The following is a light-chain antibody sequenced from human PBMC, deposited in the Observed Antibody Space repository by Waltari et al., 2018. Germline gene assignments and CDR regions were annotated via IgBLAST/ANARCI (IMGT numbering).Light chain of an antibody. CDR1: SGHSSNV. CDR3: QTGGHGTWV. Sequence: QLVLTQSPSASASLGASVKLTCTLSSGHSSNVIAWLQQQPEKGPRYLMKVNSDGSHSKGDKIPDRFSGSSSGAEHYLTISGLQSEDEADDYCQTGGHGTWVFGGGTKLTVL. V-gene: IGLV4-69*01. J-gene: IGLJ3*02. CDR2: VNSDGSH.